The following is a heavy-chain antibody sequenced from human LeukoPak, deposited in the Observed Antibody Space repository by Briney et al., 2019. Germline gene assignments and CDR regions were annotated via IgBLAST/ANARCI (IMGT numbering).Heavy chain of an antibody. CDR1: GFTFSSYG. V-gene: IGHV3-30*03. J-gene: IGHJ4*02. D-gene: IGHD1-26*01. Sequence: PGGSLRLSCAASGFTFSSYGMHWVRQAPGKGLEWVAVISYDGSNKYYADSVKGRFTISRDNSKNTLYLQMNSLRSDDTAVYYCARGPHRATLDYWGQGTLVTVSS. CDR2: ISYDGSNK. CDR3: ARGPHRATLDY.